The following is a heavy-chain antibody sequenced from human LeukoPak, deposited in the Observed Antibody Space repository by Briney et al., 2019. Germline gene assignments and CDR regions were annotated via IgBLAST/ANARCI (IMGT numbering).Heavy chain of an antibody. V-gene: IGHV3-23*01. J-gene: IGHJ4*02. CDR3: VPKGNEGY. CDR2: ISGSGGST. Sequence: PGGSLRLSCAASGFTFSSYAMSWVRQAPGKGLEWVSGISGSGGSTDYADSVKGRFTISRDNSKNTLYLQMSSLRVEDTAVYYCVPKGNEGYWGQGTLVTVSS. D-gene: IGHD1-1*01. CDR1: GFTFSSYA.